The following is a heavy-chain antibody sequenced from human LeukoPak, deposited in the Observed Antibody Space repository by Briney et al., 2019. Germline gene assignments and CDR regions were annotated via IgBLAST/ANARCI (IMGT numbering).Heavy chain of an antibody. Sequence: GGSLRLSCAASGFTFSSYWMSWARQAPGKGLEWLANIKQDGSEKYYVDSEKGLFTISRDNAKNSLYLKMNSQSAEDTAVYYCARKNLYGDYVGNYFDYWGQGTLVTVSS. D-gene: IGHD4-17*01. J-gene: IGHJ4*02. CDR3: ARKNLYGDYVGNYFDY. V-gene: IGHV3-7*01. CDR2: IKQDGSEK. CDR1: GFTFSSYW.